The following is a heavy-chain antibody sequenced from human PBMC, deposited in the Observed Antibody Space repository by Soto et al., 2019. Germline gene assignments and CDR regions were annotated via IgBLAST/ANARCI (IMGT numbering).Heavy chain of an antibody. CDR2: IYDSGST. CDR3: ARGSSSYYDYGMDV. CDR1: CDSISRGGYS. D-gene: IGHD6-6*01. Sequence: PSETLSLTCGVSCDSISRGGYSWTWIRQPPGKALEWIGNIYDSGSTSYNPSLKSRVTISVDTSKNHFSLKLTSVTAADTAVYFCARGSSSYYDYGMDVWGQGTTVTVSS. V-gene: IGHV4-30-2*01. J-gene: IGHJ6*02.